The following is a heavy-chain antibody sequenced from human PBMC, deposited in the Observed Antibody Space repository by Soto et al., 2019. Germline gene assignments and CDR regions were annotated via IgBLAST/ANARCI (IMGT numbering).Heavy chain of an antibody. V-gene: IGHV3-23*01. CDR2: ISAGGGTT. Sequence: EVQLLDSGGGLVQPGGSLRLSCAASGFTFDTNGMTWVRQVPGKGLEWVSAISAGGGTTYYADPVKGRFTISRDNSKNMLYLQMHSLRAEDTAVYYCAKVPRDLAWLLALDYFDYWGQRPPVTVSS. J-gene: IGHJ4*02. CDR1: GFTFDTNG. D-gene: IGHD3-9*01. CDR3: AKVPRDLAWLLALDYFDY.